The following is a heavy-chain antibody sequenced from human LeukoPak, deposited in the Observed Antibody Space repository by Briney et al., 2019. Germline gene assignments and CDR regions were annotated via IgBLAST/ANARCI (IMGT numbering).Heavy chain of an antibody. V-gene: IGHV4-59*08. J-gene: IGHJ3*02. CDR1: GGSIDNHY. CDR2: IYYSGFT. D-gene: IGHD4-11*01. CDR3: ARAPSRVTFGLLFDI. Sequence: RASETLSLTCTVSGGSIDNHYWSWIRQPPGKGLEWIGYIYYSGFTNYNPSFRSRVIISLDMSKTQFSLKVNSVTAADTAVYYCARAPSRVTFGLLFDIWGQGTMVTVSS.